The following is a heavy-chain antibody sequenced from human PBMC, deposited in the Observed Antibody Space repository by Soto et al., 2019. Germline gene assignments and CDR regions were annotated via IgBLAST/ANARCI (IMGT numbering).Heavy chain of an antibody. Sequence: EVQVVESGGGLAQPGGSLRLSFPASGFTVSSSSLSWVGQAPGRRLEWVSVIYAGGDTFYADSVKGRFTISRDNSENTLYLQMNSLRVEDTAVYYCALHCTGGNCFGYWGQGTLVTVSS. J-gene: IGHJ4*02. CDR3: ALHCTGGNCFGY. CDR1: GFTVSSSS. CDR2: IYAGGDT. V-gene: IGHV3-66*01. D-gene: IGHD2-8*02.